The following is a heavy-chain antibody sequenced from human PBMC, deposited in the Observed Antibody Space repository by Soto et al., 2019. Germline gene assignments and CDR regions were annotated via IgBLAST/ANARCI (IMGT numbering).Heavy chain of an antibody. V-gene: IGHV1-69*13. CDR1: GGTFGSYA. J-gene: IGHJ6*02. D-gene: IGHD2-2*01. CDR3: ARHDCISSSCYYYYYGMDV. Sequence: SVKVSCKASGGTFGSYAISWVRQAPGQGLEWMGGIIPIFGTANYAQKFQGRVTITADESTSTAYMELSSLRSEDTAVYYCARHDCISSSCYYYYYGMDVWGQGTTVTVS. CDR2: IIPIFGTA.